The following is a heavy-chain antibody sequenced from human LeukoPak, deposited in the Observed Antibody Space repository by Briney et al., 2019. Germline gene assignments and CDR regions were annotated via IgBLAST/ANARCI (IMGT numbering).Heavy chain of an antibody. CDR1: GGTFSSYA. J-gene: IGHJ6*02. Sequence: AASVKVSCEASGGTFSSYAISWVRQAPGQGLEWMGGIIPIFGTANYAQKFQGRVTITADESTSTAYMELSSLRSEDTAVYYCARVSPVTTDYYYYGMDVWGQGTTVTVSS. D-gene: IGHD4-17*01. V-gene: IGHV1-69*13. CDR3: ARVSPVTTDYYYYGMDV. CDR2: IIPIFGTA.